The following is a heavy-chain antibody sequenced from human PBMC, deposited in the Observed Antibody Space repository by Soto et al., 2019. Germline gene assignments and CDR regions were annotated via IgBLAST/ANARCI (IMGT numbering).Heavy chain of an antibody. CDR1: GFTFSSYE. CDR3: ARELSIAARFLGVGSASYGMDV. V-gene: IGHV3-48*03. J-gene: IGHJ6*02. D-gene: IGHD6-6*01. CDR2: ISSSGSTI. Sequence: PGGSLRLPCAASGFTFSSYEMNWVRQAPGKGLEWVSYISSSGSTIYYADSVKGRFTISRDNAKNSLYLQMNSLRAEDTAVYYCARELSIAARFLGVGSASYGMDVWGQGTTVTVSS.